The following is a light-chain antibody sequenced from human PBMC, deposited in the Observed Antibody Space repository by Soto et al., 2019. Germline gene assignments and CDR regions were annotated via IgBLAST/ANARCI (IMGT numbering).Light chain of an antibody. V-gene: IGKV1-39*01. Sequence: DIQMTQSPSSLSASVGDSVTITCRASQSISNHLNWYQQKPGKVPELLIYAASRVRTGVPPRVSGSGSGTDFTLTISGLQPEDSATYYCQQSYDIPRTFGQGTKVEIK. J-gene: IGKJ1*01. CDR1: QSISNH. CDR3: QQSYDIPRT. CDR2: AAS.